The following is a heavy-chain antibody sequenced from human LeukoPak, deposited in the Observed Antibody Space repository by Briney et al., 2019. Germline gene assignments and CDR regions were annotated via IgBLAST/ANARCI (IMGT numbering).Heavy chain of an antibody. CDR2: INPNSGGT. Sequence: ASVKVSCKASGYTFTGYYMHWVRQAPGQGLEWMGWINPNSGGTNYAQKFQGRVTMTRDTSISTAYMELSRLRSDDTAVYYCARTQIGFLEWLSTHDAFDIWGQGTMVTVSS. J-gene: IGHJ3*02. CDR3: ARTQIGFLEWLSTHDAFDI. CDR1: GYTFTGYY. D-gene: IGHD3-3*01. V-gene: IGHV1-2*02.